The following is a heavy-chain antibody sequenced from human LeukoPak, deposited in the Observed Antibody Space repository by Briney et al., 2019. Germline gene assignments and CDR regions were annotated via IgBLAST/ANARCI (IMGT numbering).Heavy chain of an antibody. CDR1: GFSFSSYR. V-gene: IGHV3-21*06. CDR2: VSNSGDYI. CDR3: ARLREIPVFGVVTKSTSYFDY. D-gene: IGHD3-3*01. J-gene: IGHJ4*02. Sequence: PGGSLRLSCAASGFSFSSYRMNWVRQAPGKGLEWVSSVSNSGDYIHYADSVKGRFTISRDNSKNSLYLQMNSLRAEDTAVYYCARLREIPVFGVVTKSTSYFDYWGQGTLVTVSS.